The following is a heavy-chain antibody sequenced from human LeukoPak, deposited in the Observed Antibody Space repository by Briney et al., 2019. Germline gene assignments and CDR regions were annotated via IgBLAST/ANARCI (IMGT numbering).Heavy chain of an antibody. J-gene: IGHJ4*02. V-gene: IGHV3-21*01. CDR3: ARGPNYYDSSGYYYLDY. CDR2: ISSSSTYI. D-gene: IGHD3-22*01. Sequence: GGSLRLSCAASGXTFSSYSMSWVRQAPGKGLEWVSSISSSSTYIYYADSLKGRFTISRDNAKNSLYLQMNSLRAEDTAVYYCARGPNYYDSSGYYYLDYWGQGTLVTVSS. CDR1: GXTFSSYS.